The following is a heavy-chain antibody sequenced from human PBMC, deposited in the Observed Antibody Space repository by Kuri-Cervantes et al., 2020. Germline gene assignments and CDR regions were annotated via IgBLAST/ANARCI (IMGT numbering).Heavy chain of an antibody. CDR1: GFTFSTYA. Sequence: GGSLRLSCAASGFTFSTYAMTWVRQAPGKGLEWVSTIGGSGSTTYYADSVKGRFTISRDNSKNTLYLQMNSLRAEDTAVYYCAKELNYYDSSGYGPVWGQGTLVTVSS. V-gene: IGHV3-23*01. J-gene: IGHJ4*02. CDR3: AKELNYYDSSGYGPV. CDR2: IGGSGSTT. D-gene: IGHD3-22*01.